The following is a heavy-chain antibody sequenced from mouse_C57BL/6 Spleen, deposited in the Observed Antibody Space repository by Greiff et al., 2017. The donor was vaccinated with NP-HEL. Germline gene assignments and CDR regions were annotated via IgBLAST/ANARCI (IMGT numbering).Heavy chain of an antibody. J-gene: IGHJ2*01. CDR3: ARDREVTTRYFDY. V-gene: IGHV5-4*01. CDR1: GFTFSSYA. Sequence: EVLLVESGGGLVKPGGSLKLSCAASGFTFSSYAMSWVRQTPEKRLEWVATISACGSYTYYPDNVKGRFTISRDNAKNNLYLQMSHLKSEDTAMYYCARDREVTTRYFDYWGQGTTLTVSS. D-gene: IGHD2-2*01. CDR2: ISACGSYT.